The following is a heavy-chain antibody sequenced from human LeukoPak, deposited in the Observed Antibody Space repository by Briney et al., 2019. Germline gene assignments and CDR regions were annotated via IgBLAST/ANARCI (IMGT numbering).Heavy chain of an antibody. D-gene: IGHD3-22*01. CDR1: GFTFSDYY. Sequence: GGSLRLSCAASGFTFSDYYMSWIRQAPGKGLEWVSYISSSGSTIYYADSVKGRFTISRDNAKNSLYLQMNSLRAEDTALYYCAKVDSSGALYYFDYWGQGTLVTVSS. CDR3: AKVDSSGALYYFDY. CDR2: ISSSGSTI. V-gene: IGHV3-11*01. J-gene: IGHJ4*02.